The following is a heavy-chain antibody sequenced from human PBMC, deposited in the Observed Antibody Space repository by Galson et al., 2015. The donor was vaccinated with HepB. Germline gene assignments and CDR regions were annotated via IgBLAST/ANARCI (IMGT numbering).Heavy chain of an antibody. V-gene: IGHV2-5*01. D-gene: IGHD6-19*01. CDR1: GFSLNTGGVG. CDR3: AHRIYSSDGEGFDY. Sequence: PALVKPTQTLTLTCAFSGFSLNTGGVGVGWIRQPPGKALEWLALFYWNDDKSYSPSLEGRLTITKDTSKNQVVLTMTNMDPVDTATYYCAHRIYSSDGEGFDYWGQGTLVTVSS. CDR2: FYWNDDK. J-gene: IGHJ4*02.